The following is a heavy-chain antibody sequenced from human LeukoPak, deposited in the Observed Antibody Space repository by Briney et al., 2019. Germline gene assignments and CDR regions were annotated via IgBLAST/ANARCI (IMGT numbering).Heavy chain of an antibody. CDR3: ARGARYNWNYMFSY. CDR1: GYTFTGYY. V-gene: IGHV1-2*02. Sequence: ASVKVSCKASGYTFTGYYMHWVRQAPGQGLEWMGWINPNSGGTNYAQKFQGRVTMTRDTPISTAYMELSRLRSDDTAVYYCARGARYNWNYMFSYWGQGTLVTVSS. D-gene: IGHD1-7*01. J-gene: IGHJ4*02. CDR2: INPNSGGT.